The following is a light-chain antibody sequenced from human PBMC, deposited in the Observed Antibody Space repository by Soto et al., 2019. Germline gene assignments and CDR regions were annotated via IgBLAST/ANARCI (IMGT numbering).Light chain of an antibody. J-gene: IGKJ2*01. CDR2: KAS. Sequence: DIQMTQSPSTLSASVGDRVTITCRASQSISDWLAWYQQKPGKAPKLLIYKASSLESGVPSRFSSSGSGTEFTLTISSLQPDDFATYYCQQYDSFSGTFGQGTKLDIK. CDR3: QQYDSFSGT. V-gene: IGKV1-5*03. CDR1: QSISDW.